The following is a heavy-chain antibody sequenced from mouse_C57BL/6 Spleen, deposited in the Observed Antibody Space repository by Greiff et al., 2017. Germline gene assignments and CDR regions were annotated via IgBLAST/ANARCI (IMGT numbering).Heavy chain of an antibody. D-gene: IGHD1-1*02. V-gene: IGHV1-50*01. Sequence: QVQLQQPGAELVKPGASVKLSCKASGYTFTSYWMQWVKQRPGQGLEWIGEIDPSDSYTNYNQKFKGKATLTVDKSSSTAYMQLSSLTSEDTAVCYCAKGGGGPRDYWGQGTSVTVSS. J-gene: IGHJ4*01. CDR3: AKGGGGPRDY. CDR1: GYTFTSYW. CDR2: IDPSDSYT.